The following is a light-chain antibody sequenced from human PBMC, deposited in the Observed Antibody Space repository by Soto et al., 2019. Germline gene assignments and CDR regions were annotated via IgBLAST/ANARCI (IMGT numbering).Light chain of an antibody. CDR1: QSVSSN. CDR2: GAS. J-gene: IGKJ2*01. Sequence: EIVMTQSPANLSVSQGERATLSCRASQSVSSNLAWYQQKPGQGPRLLIYGASTRATSIPARFSGSGSGTEFPLTINGLQSEDFAVYYCQQYNKWPSYTFGQGTKLELK. CDR3: QQYNKWPSYT. V-gene: IGKV3-15*01.